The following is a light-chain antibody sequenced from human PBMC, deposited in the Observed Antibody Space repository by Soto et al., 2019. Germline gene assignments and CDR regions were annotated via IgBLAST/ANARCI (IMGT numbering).Light chain of an antibody. CDR2: EVS. CDR1: SSDVGDDNY. CDR3: SSYAGSNNFV. V-gene: IGLV2-8*01. Sequence: QSALTQPPSASGSPGQSVTISCTGTSSDVGDDNYVSWYQRHPGKAPKLMISEVSKRPSGVPDRFSGSKSGNTASLTVSGLQAEDEADYYCSSYAGSNNFVFGPGTKLTVL. J-gene: IGLJ1*01.